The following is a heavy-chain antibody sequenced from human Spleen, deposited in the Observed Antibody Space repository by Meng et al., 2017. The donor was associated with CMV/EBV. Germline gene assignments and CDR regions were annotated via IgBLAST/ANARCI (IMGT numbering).Heavy chain of an antibody. J-gene: IGHJ4*02. V-gene: IGHV4-31*02. Sequence: GGSISSGGHYWSWIRQHPGKGLEWIGYIYYSGSTYYNPSLKSRLTISIDTSKNQFSLRLASVTAADTAVYYCARDSGRAGYNFGLDSWGQGTLVTVS. CDR3: ARDSGRAGYNFGLDS. CDR2: IYYSGST. CDR1: GGSISSGGHY. D-gene: IGHD5-24*01.